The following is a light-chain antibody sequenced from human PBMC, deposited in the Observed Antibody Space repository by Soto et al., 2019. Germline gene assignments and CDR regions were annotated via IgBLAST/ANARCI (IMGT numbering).Light chain of an antibody. V-gene: IGLV2-8*01. CDR3: CSYAGGYIYL. Sequence: SVLTQPPSASGSPGQSVTISCTGASSDVGGYDYVSWYQQHPGKAPKLMIYEVSKRPSGVPDRFSGSKSGNTASLTVSGLQAEDEADYFCCSYAGGYIYLFGTGTKV. CDR1: SSDVGGYDY. CDR2: EVS. J-gene: IGLJ1*01.